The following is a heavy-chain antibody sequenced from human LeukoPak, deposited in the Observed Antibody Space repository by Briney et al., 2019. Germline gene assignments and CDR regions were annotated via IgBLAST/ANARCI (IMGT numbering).Heavy chain of an antibody. J-gene: IGHJ3*02. V-gene: IGHV3-23*01. Sequence: GGSLRLSCAASGFTLSIYVTLYWVRPAPGKGLEWVSLISVGGGNTYYADSVKGRFTISRDNSKDTLYLQMNSLRAEDTASYCCAARSPKSDTFDIWGQGTMVTVSS. CDR1: GFTLSIYV. CDR2: ISVGGGNT. CDR3: AARSPKSDTFDI.